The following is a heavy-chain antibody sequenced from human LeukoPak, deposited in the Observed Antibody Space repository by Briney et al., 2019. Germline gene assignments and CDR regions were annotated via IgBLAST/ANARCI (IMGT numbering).Heavy chain of an antibody. J-gene: IGHJ4*02. CDR1: GFIFSNYW. D-gene: IGHD2-15*01. Sequence: GGSLRLSCAASGFIFSNYWMTWVRQAPGKGLEWVANIKYDGSEKYYVDSLKGRFTMSRDNAKHSLYLQMNSLRAEDTAVYYCARGRSCSGGRCYYFDYWGQGTLVTVSS. CDR2: IKYDGSEK. CDR3: ARGRSCSGGRCYYFDY. V-gene: IGHV3-7*05.